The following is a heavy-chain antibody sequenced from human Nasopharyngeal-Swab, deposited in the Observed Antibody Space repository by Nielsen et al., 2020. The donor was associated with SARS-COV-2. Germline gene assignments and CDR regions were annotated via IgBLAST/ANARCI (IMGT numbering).Heavy chain of an antibody. CDR2: IYYSGST. CDR3: ARVGVLRYFDNWFDP. D-gene: IGHD3-9*01. CDR1: GGPISSSSYY. V-gene: IGHV4-61*01. J-gene: IGHJ5*02. Sequence: SETLSLTCTVSGGPISSSSYYWSWIRQPPGKGLEWIGYIYYSGSTNYNPSLKSRVTISVDTSKNQFSLKLSSVTAADTAVYYCARVGVLRYFDNWFDPWGQGTLVTVSS.